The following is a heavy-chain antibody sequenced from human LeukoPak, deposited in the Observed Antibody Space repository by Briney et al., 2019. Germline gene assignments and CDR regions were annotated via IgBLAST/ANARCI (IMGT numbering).Heavy chain of an antibody. J-gene: IGHJ4*02. Sequence: SETLSLTCTVSGGSIISGGYYWSWIRQHPGKGLEWIGYIYYSGSTYYNPSLKSRVTISVDTSKNQFSLKLSSVTAADTAVYYCARRVWGSGSYVDYWGQGTLVTVSS. CDR1: GGSIISGGYY. CDR3: ARRVWGSGSYVDY. CDR2: IYYSGST. V-gene: IGHV4-31*03. D-gene: IGHD3-10*01.